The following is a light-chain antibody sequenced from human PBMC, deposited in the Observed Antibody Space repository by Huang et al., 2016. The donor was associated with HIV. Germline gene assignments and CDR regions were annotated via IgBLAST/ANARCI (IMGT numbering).Light chain of an antibody. CDR3: LHYDNWPPYT. Sequence: EIVMTQSPTTLSVSPGERVTLSCRASQRVGNNLAWYQQRPGQAPRLLIYGASTRPTGIPARFSGSGSGTEFTLTISSLPSEDFAVYYCLHYDNWPPYTFGQGTKLEMK. CDR1: QRVGNN. J-gene: IGKJ2*01. CDR2: GAS. V-gene: IGKV3-15*01.